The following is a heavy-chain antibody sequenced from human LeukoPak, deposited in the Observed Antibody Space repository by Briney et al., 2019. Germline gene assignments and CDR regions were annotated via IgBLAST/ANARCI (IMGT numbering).Heavy chain of an antibody. D-gene: IGHD1-1*01. V-gene: IGHV4-59*01. CDR3: ARGGTLGPFDP. CDR2: IYYSGST. J-gene: IGHJ5*02. CDR1: GGSISSYY. Sequence: SETLSLTCTVSGGSISSYYWSWIRQPPGQGLEWIGYIYYSGSTNYNPSLKSRVTISVDTSKNQFSLKLSSVTAADTAVYYCARGGTLGPFDPWGQGTLVTVSS.